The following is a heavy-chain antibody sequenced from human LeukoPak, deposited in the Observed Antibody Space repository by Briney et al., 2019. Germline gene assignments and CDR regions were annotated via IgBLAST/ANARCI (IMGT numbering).Heavy chain of an antibody. CDR1: GGSITTTNW. J-gene: IGHJ4*02. CDR2: VHLSGAT. D-gene: IGHD1-26*01. Sequence: PSGILSLTCAVSGGSITTTNWWSWVRQPPGKGLEWIGEVHLSGATNYNPSLESRVSMSIDKSKNHLSLEVTSVTAADTAIYYCTRESGAFSPFGFWGQGTLLTVSS. V-gene: IGHV4-4*02. CDR3: TRESGAFSPFGF.